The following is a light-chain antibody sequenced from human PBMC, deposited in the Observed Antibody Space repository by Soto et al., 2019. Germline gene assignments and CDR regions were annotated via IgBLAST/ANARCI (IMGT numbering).Light chain of an antibody. CDR1: QSISSF. J-gene: IGKJ1*01. CDR2: AAS. Sequence: DIQMTQSPSSLSSSVGDRVTITCRASQSISSFLNWYQQKPGKAPKLLIYAASSLQSGVPSRFSGSGSGTDFILTISSLQPEDVATYYCQQSYSTPPTFGQGTKVEIK. V-gene: IGKV1-39*01. CDR3: QQSYSTPPT.